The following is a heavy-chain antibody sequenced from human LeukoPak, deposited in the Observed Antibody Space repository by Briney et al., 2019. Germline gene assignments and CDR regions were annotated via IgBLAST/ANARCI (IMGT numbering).Heavy chain of an antibody. CDR1: GGSISSYY. V-gene: IGHV4-59*01. CDR2: IYYSGST. Sequence: PSETLSLTCTVSGGSISSYYWSWIRQPPGKGLEWIGYIYYSGSTNYNPSLKSRVTISVDTSKNQFSLKLSSVTAADTAVYYCARVVDCSSTGCYLDAFDIWGQGTMVTVSS. J-gene: IGHJ3*02. D-gene: IGHD2-2*01. CDR3: ARVVDCSSTGCYLDAFDI.